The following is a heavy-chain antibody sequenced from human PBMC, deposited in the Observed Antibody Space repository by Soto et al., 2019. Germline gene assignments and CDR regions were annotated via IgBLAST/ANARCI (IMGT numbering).Heavy chain of an antibody. CDR3: ARDGGGREMATAYDAFDI. CDR1: AGTFSSYA. D-gene: IGHD5-18*01. Sequence: QVQLVQSGAEVKKPGSSVKVSCKASAGTFSSYAISWVRQAPGQGLEWLGGIIPIFGTANYAQTFQGRVTITADESTSPSYIDLSSLSSEDTAVYYWARDGGGREMATAYDAFDIWGQGTMVTVSS. J-gene: IGHJ3*02. CDR2: IIPIFGTA. V-gene: IGHV1-69*12.